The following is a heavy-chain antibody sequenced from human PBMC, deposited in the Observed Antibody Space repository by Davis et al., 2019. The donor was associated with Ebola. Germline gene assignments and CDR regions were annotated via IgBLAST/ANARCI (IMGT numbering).Heavy chain of an antibody. CDR2: INSDGSST. D-gene: IGHD2-2*02. CDR3: TTDEGYCSSTSCYKSRSGMDV. Sequence: GESLKISCAASGFTFSSYWMHWVRQAPGKGLVWVSRINSDGSSTSYADSVKGRFTISRDNAKNTLYLQMNSLKTEDTAVYYCTTDEGYCSSTSCYKSRSGMDVWGQGTTVTVSS. CDR1: GFTFSSYW. V-gene: IGHV3-74*01. J-gene: IGHJ6*02.